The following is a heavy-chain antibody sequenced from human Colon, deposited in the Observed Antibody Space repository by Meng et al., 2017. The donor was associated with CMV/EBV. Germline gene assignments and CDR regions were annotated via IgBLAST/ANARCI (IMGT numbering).Heavy chain of an antibody. CDR1: GGTFSSYA. CDR2: IIPIFGTA. V-gene: IGHV1-69*05. Sequence: SVKVSCKASGGTFSSYAISWVRQAPGQGLEWMGGIIPIFGTANYAQKFQGRVTITTDESTSTAYMELSSLRSEDTAVYYCARHVGPAASGGWFDPWGQGTLVTVSS. D-gene: IGHD6-13*01. CDR3: ARHVGPAASGGWFDP. J-gene: IGHJ5*02.